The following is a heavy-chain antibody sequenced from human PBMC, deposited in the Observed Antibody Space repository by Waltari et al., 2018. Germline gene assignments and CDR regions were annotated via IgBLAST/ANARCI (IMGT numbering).Heavy chain of an antibody. J-gene: IGHJ5*02. CDR3: AREIWFGEILRWFDP. CDR1: GFTVSSNY. Sequence: EVQLVESGGGLIQPGGSLRLSCAASGFTVSSNYMSWVRQAPGKGLKWVSVIYSDGGTYYADSVKGRFTISRDNSKNTLYLQMNSLRAEDTAMYYCAREIWFGEILRWFDPWGQGTLVTVSS. V-gene: IGHV3-53*01. CDR2: IYSDGGT. D-gene: IGHD3-10*01.